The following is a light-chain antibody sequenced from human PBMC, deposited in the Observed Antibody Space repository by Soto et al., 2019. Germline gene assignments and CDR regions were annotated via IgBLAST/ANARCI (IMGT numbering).Light chain of an antibody. CDR2: DAS. Sequence: DIQMTQSPSTLSASVGDRVTITCRASQSISSWLAWYQQKPGKAPKLLIYDASSLESGVPSRFSGSGSGTVFTLTISSLQPDDFAPYYCQQYNSYSYTFGQGTKLEIK. CDR3: QQYNSYSYT. CDR1: QSISSW. J-gene: IGKJ2*01. V-gene: IGKV1-5*01.